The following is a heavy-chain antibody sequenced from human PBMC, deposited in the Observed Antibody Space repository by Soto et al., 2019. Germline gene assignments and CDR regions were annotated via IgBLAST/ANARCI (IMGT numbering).Heavy chain of an antibody. CDR3: FQH. Sequence: EVQLVESGGGLVQPGGSLRLSCAASGVIVSSNYMGWVRQAPGKGLEYVSVIYIGGNTYYGDSVKGRFTISRDNSRNTLYLHYCARLSPASSWGEYFQHWGQGTLVSVSS. D-gene: IGHD6-13*01. CDR2: IYIGGNT. J-gene: IGHJ1*01. CDR1: GVIVSSNY. V-gene: IGHV3-66*01.